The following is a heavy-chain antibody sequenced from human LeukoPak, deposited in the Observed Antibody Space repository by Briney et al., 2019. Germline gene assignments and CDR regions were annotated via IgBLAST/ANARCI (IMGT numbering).Heavy chain of an antibody. D-gene: IGHD2-2*02. Sequence: GSLRLSCAAPGFTFSSYAMSWVRQAPGKGLEWVSGISGSGGSTYYADSVKGRFTISRDNSKNTLYLQMNSLRAEDTAVYYCAKGRTAYCSSTSCYTIDYWGQGTLVTVSS. J-gene: IGHJ4*02. CDR3: AKGRTAYCSSTSCYTIDY. CDR1: GFTFSSYA. V-gene: IGHV3-23*01. CDR2: ISGSGGST.